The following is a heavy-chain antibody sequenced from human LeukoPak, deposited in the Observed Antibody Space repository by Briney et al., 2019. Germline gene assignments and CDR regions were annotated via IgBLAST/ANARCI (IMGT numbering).Heavy chain of an antibody. CDR3: ARDHSTSYYGMDV. D-gene: IGHD6-13*01. CDR2: IYSSVST. Sequence: SQTLSLTCTVSGGSISSGTFYWSWIRQPAGKGLESIGRIYSSVSTNYNPSLKSRVTISIDASKNQFSLKLSSVTAADSAAYYCARDHSTSYYGMDVWGQGTSVIVSS. CDR1: GGSISSGTFY. V-gene: IGHV4-61*02. J-gene: IGHJ6*02.